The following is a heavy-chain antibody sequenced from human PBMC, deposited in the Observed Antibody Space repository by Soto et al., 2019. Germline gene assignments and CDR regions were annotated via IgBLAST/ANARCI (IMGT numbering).Heavy chain of an antibody. V-gene: IGHV1-69*10. CDR2: FNPDDGKT. CDR1: GGSFSSYT. Sequence: SVKVSCKASGGSFSSYTISWVRQALGQGLEWMGGFNPDDGKTNYAQKFQGRVTMTEDTSTDTAYMELSSLRSEDTAVYYCATMKLGYYSYYFDYWGQGTLVTVSS. J-gene: IGHJ4*02. CDR3: ATMKLGYYSYYFDY. D-gene: IGHD3-22*01.